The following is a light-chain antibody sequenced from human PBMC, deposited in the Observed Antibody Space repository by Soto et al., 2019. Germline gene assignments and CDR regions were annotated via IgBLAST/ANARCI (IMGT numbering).Light chain of an antibody. V-gene: IGKV1-5*01. CDR1: QSISHF. J-gene: IGKJ1*01. Sequence: IQMTQSPSTLSASVGDRVTITCRASQSISHFLAWYQQKPGKVPKLLIYDASNLGSGVPSRFSGSGSGTDFTLTISGLQPDDFTTYYCQQYTSYSRAFGQGTKVDLK. CDR2: DAS. CDR3: QQYTSYSRA.